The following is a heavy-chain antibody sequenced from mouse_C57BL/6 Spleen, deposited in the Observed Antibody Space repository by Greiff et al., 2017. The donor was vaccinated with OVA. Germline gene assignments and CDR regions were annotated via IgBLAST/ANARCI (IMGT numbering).Heavy chain of an antibody. V-gene: IGHV2-2*01. CDR1: GFSLTSYG. D-gene: IGHD4-1*01. CDR3: AGNWDVRAMDY. Sequence: QVQLQQSGPGLVQPSQSLSITCTVSGFSLTSYGVHWVRQSPGKGLEWLGVIWSGGSTDYNAAFISRLSISKDNSKSQVFFKMNSLQADDTAIYYCAGNWDVRAMDYWGQGTSVTVSS. CDR2: IWSGGST. J-gene: IGHJ4*01.